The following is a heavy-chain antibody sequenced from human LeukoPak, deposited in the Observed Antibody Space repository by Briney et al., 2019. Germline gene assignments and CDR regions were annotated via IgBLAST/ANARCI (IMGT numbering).Heavy chain of an antibody. J-gene: IGHJ4*02. V-gene: IGHV3-30*04. CDR3: ARDNLPPLMYYYGSGSYFDY. CDR1: GFTFSSYA. D-gene: IGHD3-10*01. Sequence: PGRSLRLSCAASGFTFSSYAMHWVRQAPGKGLEWVAVISYDGSNKYYADSVKGRFTISRDNSKNTLYLQMNSLRAEDTAVYYCARDNLPPLMYYYGSGSYFDYWGQGTLVTVSS. CDR2: ISYDGSNK.